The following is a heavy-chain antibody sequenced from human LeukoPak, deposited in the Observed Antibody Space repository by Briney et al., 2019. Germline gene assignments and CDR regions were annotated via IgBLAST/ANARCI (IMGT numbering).Heavy chain of an antibody. CDR1: GGSISSSSYY. J-gene: IGHJ2*01. CDR3: ARDWGLRRDWYFDL. Sequence: SETLSLTCTVSGGSISSSSYYWGWIRQPPGKGLEWIGSIYYSGSTYYNPSLKSRVTMSVDTSKNQFSLKLSSVTAADTAVYYCARDWGLRRDWYFDLWGRGTLVTVSS. V-gene: IGHV4-39*07. D-gene: IGHD4-17*01. CDR2: IYYSGST.